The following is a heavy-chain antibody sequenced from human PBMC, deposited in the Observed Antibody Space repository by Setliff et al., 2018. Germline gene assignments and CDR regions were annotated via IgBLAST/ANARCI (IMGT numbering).Heavy chain of an antibody. CDR3: AREGPDY. CDR2: ISTNTGNP. Sequence: ASVKVSCKASGYTLTRHDLNWVRQAPGQGLEWMGWISTNTGNPTYAQGFTGRFVFSLDTSVSTAYLQISCLKAEDTAVYYCAREGPDYWGQGTLVTVSS. J-gene: IGHJ4*02. CDR1: GYTLTRHD. V-gene: IGHV7-4-1*02.